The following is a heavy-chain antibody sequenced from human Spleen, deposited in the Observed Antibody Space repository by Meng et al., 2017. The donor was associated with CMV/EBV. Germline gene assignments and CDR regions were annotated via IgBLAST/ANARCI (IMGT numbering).Heavy chain of an antibody. CDR3: AKDPSIAARPAYFDY. D-gene: IGHD6-6*01. CDR2: IYSGGST. J-gene: IGHJ4*02. V-gene: IGHV3-53*01. CDR1: GFTVSSNY. Sequence: SCAASGFTVSSNYMSWVRQGPGKGLEWVSVIYSGGSTYYADAVKGRFTISRDNSKNTLYLQMNSLRAEDTAVYYCAKDPSIAARPAYFDYWGQGTLVTVSS.